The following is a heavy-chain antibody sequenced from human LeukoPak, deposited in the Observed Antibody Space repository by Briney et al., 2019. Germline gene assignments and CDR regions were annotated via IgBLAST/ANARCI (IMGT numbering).Heavy chain of an antibody. CDR2: INWNGGST. V-gene: IGHV3-20*04. CDR3: AKLAAAGFDY. CDR1: GFTFNDYG. J-gene: IGHJ4*02. Sequence: GGSLRLSCAASGFTFNDYGMSWVRQAPGKGLEWVANINWNGGSTGYLDSVKGRFTISRDNAKNPLYLQMNSLRAEDTAVYYCAKLAAAGFDYWGQGTLVTVSS. D-gene: IGHD6-13*01.